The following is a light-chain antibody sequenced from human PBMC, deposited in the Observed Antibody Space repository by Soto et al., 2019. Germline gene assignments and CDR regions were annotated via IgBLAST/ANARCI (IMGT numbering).Light chain of an antibody. V-gene: IGLV4-69*02. CDR3: QTWGTGIRVV. CDR2: VNSDGSH. CDR1: SGHSNYA. Sequence: QLVLTQSPSDSASLGASVKLTCTLSSGHSNYAIAWHQQQPEKGHRYLMKVNSDGSHTKGDGNPDRFSGSSYGAERYLTISSPQSEDEADYYCQTWGTGIRVVFGGGTQVTVL. J-gene: IGLJ2*01.